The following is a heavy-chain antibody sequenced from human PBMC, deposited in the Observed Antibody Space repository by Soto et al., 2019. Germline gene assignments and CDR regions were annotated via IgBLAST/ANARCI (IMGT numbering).Heavy chain of an antibody. V-gene: IGHV1-2*04. D-gene: IGHD2-15*01. J-gene: IGHJ6*02. CDR1: GYTFTGYY. CDR2: INPNSGGT. Sequence: ASVKVSCKASGYTFTGYYMHWVRQAPGQGLEWMGWINPNSGGTNYAQKFQGWVTMTRDTSISTAYMELSRLRSDETAVYYCARDGGLFGPSYYYYGMDVWGQGTTVTVSS. CDR3: ARDGGLFGPSYYYYGMDV.